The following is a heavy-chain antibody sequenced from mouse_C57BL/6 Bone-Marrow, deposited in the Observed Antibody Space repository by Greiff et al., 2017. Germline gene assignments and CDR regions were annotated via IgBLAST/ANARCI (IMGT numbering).Heavy chain of an antibody. CDR3: TRFGYNGSFDY. Sequence: QVQLQQSGAELVRPAASVTLSCTASGYTFTDYEMRCVKQTPVHGQEWSGAIDPETGGTAYNQKLKGKAILTADKSSSTAYMELHRLTSDDSAVYYCTRFGYNGSFDYWGQGTTLTVSS. J-gene: IGHJ2*01. D-gene: IGHD1-1*01. CDR1: GYTFTDYE. CDR2: IDPETGGT. V-gene: IGHV1-15*01.